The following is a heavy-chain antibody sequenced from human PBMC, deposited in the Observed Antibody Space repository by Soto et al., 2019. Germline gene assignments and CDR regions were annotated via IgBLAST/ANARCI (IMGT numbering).Heavy chain of an antibody. CDR2: ISSNGGST. J-gene: IGHJ5*02. Sequence: GKGLEYVSAISSNGGSTYYADSVKGRFTISRDNSKNTLYLQMSSLRAEDTAVYYCVKEKFPGIGGPFDPWGQGTPVTVTS. V-gene: IGHV3-64D*06. D-gene: IGHD1-26*01. CDR3: VKEKFPGIGGPFDP.